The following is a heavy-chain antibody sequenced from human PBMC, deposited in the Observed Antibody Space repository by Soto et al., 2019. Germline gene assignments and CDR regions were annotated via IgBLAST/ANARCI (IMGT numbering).Heavy chain of an antibody. Sequence: EVQLLESGGGLGQPGGSLRLSCAASGFSLSNYGMTWVRQAPGKGLEWVSTIRGSNGDTYYGDSVKGRFTISRDISKNTLYLQMSSLRAEDTDVYYCAKDVNYDILAGYYYYWGQGTLVTVSP. CDR2: IRGSNGDT. V-gene: IGHV3-23*01. CDR3: AKDVNYDILAGYYYY. J-gene: IGHJ4*02. D-gene: IGHD3-9*01. CDR1: GFSLSNYG.